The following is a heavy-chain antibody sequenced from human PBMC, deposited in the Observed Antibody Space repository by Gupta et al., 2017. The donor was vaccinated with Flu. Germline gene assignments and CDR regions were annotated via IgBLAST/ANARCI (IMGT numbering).Heavy chain of an antibody. CDR3: ARELAMVRGIINPFDY. CDR1: GASVSSNDAA. D-gene: IGHD3-10*01. Sequence: QVPLQQSGPGLVKPSQTLSLTCAISGASVSSNDAAWNWIRQSPSRGLEWLGRTLYRSKWYNDYAASVKSRITINPDTSTNQFSLQLSSVTPEDTAVYFCARELAMVRGIINPFDYWGQGSLVTVSS. V-gene: IGHV6-1*01. CDR2: TLYRSKWYN. J-gene: IGHJ4*02.